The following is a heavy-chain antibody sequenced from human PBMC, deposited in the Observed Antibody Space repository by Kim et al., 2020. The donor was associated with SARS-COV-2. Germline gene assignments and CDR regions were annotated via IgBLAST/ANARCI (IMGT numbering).Heavy chain of an antibody. Sequence: GGSLRLSCAASGFTFRSYSMNWVRQAPGKGLEWVSYISSSSSTIYYADSVKGRFTISRDNAKNSLYLQMNSLRDEDTAVYYCARQDPTVITPAYFDYWGQGTLVTVSS. V-gene: IGHV3-48*02. CDR2: ISSSSSTI. CDR1: GFTFRSYS. D-gene: IGHD4-17*01. CDR3: ARQDPTVITPAYFDY. J-gene: IGHJ4*02.